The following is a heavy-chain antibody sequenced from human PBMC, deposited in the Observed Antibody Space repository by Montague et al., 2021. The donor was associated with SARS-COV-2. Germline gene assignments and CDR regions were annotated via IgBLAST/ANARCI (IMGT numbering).Heavy chain of an antibody. J-gene: IGHJ6*02. D-gene: IGHD3-10*01. CDR1: GGSISNSNW. CDR2: IYHSGST. CDR3: ARVGVGTMVRGVIPAYYYYGMDV. V-gene: IGHV4-4*02. Sequence: SETLSLTCAVSGGSISNSNWWSWVRQPPGKGLEWIGEIYHSGSTNYNPSLKSRVTISVDTSKNQFSLKLSSVTAADTAVYYCARVGVGTMVRGVIPAYYYYGMDVWGQGTTVTVSS.